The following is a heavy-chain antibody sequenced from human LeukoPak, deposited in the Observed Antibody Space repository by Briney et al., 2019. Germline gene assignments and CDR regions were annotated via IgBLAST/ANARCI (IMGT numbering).Heavy chain of an antibody. CDR2: MNPKTGGT. Sequence: ASVKVSCKSAGYNFSGYYIHWVRQAPGQGLEWMGWMNPKTGGTNSAQKFQGRVTMTRDMSVSTAYMDLNRLKSDDTAVYYCARSSYSYYFDYWGQGTLVTVSS. CDR1: GYNFSGYY. CDR3: ARSSYSYYFDY. V-gene: IGHV1-2*02. J-gene: IGHJ4*02. D-gene: IGHD3-10*01.